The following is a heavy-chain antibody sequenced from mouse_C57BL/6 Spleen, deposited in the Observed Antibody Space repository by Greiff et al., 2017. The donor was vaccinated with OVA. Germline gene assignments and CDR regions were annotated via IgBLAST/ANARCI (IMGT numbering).Heavy chain of an antibody. D-gene: IGHD1-1*01. CDR1: GYAFSSSW. CDR2: IYPGDGDT. V-gene: IGHV1-82*01. J-gene: IGHJ1*03. Sequence: QVQLQQSGPELVKPGASVKISCKASGYAFSSSWMNWVKQRPGKGLEWIGRIYPGDGDTNYNGKFKGKATLTADKSSSTAYMQLSSLTSEDTAVYVCGIYYYCSSGDFDVWGKGTTVTVSS. CDR3: GIYYYCSSGDFDV.